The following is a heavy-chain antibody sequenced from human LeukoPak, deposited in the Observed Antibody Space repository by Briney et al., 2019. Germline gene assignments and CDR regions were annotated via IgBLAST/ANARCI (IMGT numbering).Heavy chain of an antibody. Sequence: PSQTLSLTCTVSGGSINSGGYYWSWIRHHPGKGLEWIGYIYYSGSTYYNPSLKSRVTISVDTSKNQFSLQLNSVTPEDTAVYYCARVRDGLRAFDIWGQGTMVTVSS. CDR3: ARVRDGLRAFDI. CDR1: GGSINSGGYY. D-gene: IGHD3/OR15-3a*01. V-gene: IGHV4-31*03. CDR2: IYYSGST. J-gene: IGHJ3*02.